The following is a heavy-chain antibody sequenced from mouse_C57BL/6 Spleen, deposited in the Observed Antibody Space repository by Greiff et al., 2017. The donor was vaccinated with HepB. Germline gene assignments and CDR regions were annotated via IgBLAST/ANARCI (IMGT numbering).Heavy chain of an antibody. V-gene: IGHV1-55*01. CDR1: GYTFTSYW. Sequence: QVQLQQPGAELVKPGASVKMSCKASGYTFTSYWITWVKQRPGQGLEWIGDIYPGSGSTNYNEKFKSKATLTVDTSSSTAYMKLSSLTSEDSAVYYCARLRDYYYCSSFFDYWGQGTTLTVSS. CDR2: IYPGSGST. CDR3: ARLRDYYYCSSFFDY. D-gene: IGHD1-1*01. J-gene: IGHJ2*01.